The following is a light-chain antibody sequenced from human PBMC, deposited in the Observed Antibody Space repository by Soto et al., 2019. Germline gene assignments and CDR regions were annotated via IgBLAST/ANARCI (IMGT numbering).Light chain of an antibody. Sequence: QSVLTQPPSVSGAPGQRVTISCTGSSSNIGTNWPVHWYQQFPGIAPKLLIYDNNNRPSGVPDRFSGSKSGTSASLAITGLQAEDEADYYCQSYDNSLSAWVFGGRTKVT. CDR3: QSYDNSLSAWV. CDR1: SSNIGTNWP. J-gene: IGLJ3*02. V-gene: IGLV1-40*01. CDR2: DNN.